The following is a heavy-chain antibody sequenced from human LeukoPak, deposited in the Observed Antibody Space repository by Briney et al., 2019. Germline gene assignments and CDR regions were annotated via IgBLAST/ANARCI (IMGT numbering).Heavy chain of an antibody. Sequence: PSETLSLTCTVSGGSISSGSYYWSWIRQPAGKGLEWIGRIYTSGSTNYNPSLKSRVTISVDTSKNQFSLKLSSVTAADTAVYYCARESGFWSGYIFDPWGQGTLVTVSS. CDR3: ARESGFWSGYIFDP. CDR1: GGSISSGSYY. D-gene: IGHD3-3*01. CDR2: IYTSGST. J-gene: IGHJ5*02. V-gene: IGHV4-61*02.